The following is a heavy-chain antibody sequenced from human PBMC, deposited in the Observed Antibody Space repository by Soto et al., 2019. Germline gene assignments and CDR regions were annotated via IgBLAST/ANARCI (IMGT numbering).Heavy chain of an antibody. J-gene: IGHJ6*02. Sequence: QVQLVQSGAEVKKPGASVKVSCKASGYTFSRSGISWVRQAPGQGPEWMGWISSYNGDTNYAQTFQGRVTMTTDTSTSTAYMELRSLRSDDTAVYDCAREGVAPYYYSGMDVWGQGTPVTVSS. CDR1: GYTFSRSG. CDR2: ISSYNGDT. V-gene: IGHV1-18*01. CDR3: AREGVAPYYYSGMDV. D-gene: IGHD5-12*01.